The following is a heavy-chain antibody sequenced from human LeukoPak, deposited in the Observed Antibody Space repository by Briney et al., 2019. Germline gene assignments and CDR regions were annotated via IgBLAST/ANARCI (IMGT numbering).Heavy chain of an antibody. J-gene: IGHJ4*02. V-gene: IGHV4-61*01. Sequence: TSETLSLTCTVSGGSVSSGSYYWSWIRQPPGKGLEWIGYIYYSGSTNYNPSLKSRVTISVDTSKNQFSLKLSSVTAADTAVYYCARETLYYYGSGSYYQRAYYFDYWGQGTLVTVSS. CDR2: IYYSGST. D-gene: IGHD3-10*01. CDR1: GGSVSSGSYY. CDR3: ARETLYYYGSGSYYQRAYYFDY.